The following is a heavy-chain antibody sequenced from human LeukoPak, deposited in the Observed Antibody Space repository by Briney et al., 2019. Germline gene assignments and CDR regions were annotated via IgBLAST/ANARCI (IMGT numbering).Heavy chain of an antibody. CDR2: INPNSGGA. J-gene: IGHJ3*02. CDR1: GYTFTGYY. Sequence: GASVKVSCKASGYTFTGYYMHWVRQAPGQGLEWMGWINPNSGGANYAQKFQGRVTMTRDTSISTAYMELSRLRSDDTAVYYCARIHIDKYYYDETTSFDIWGQGTMVTVST. D-gene: IGHD3-22*01. V-gene: IGHV1-2*02. CDR3: ARIHIDKYYYDETTSFDI.